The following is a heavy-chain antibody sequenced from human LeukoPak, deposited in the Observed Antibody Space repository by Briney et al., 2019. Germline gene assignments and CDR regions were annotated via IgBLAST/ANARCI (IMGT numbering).Heavy chain of an antibody. D-gene: IGHD1-7*01. J-gene: IGHJ4*02. CDR1: GYTFTSYG. CDR3: ARGRYNWNSPGADEFDY. Sequence: GASVKVSCKASGYTFTSYGISWVRQAPGQGLEWMGWISAYNGNTNYAQKLQGRVTMTTDTSTSTAYMELGSLRSDDTAVYYCARGRYNWNSPGADEFDYWGQGTLVTVSS. CDR2: ISAYNGNT. V-gene: IGHV1-18*01.